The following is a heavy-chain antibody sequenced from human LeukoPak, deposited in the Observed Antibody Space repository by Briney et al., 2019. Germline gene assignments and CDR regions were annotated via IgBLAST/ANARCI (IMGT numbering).Heavy chain of an antibody. CDR3: ARDARVYSNYL. J-gene: IGHJ5*02. Sequence: GGSLRLYCAASEFTVSVNYMSWVRQAPGKGLEWVSVIYSGGSTYYADSVKGRFTISRDNSKNTLYLQMNSLRTEDTAVYYCARDARVYSNYLWGQGTLVTVSS. CDR2: IYSGGST. CDR1: EFTVSVNY. V-gene: IGHV3-53*05. D-gene: IGHD4-11*01.